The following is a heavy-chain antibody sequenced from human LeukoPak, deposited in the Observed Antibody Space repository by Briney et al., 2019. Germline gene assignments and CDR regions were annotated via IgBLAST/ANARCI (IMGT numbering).Heavy chain of an antibody. J-gene: IGHJ4*02. CDR2: ISSSGSTI. CDR3: ARGSGYSSSWSDY. CDR1: GFTFSSYE. V-gene: IGHV3-48*03. D-gene: IGHD6-13*01. Sequence: GGPLRLSCAASGFTFSSYEMNWVRQAPGKGLEWVSYISSSGSTIYYADSVKGRFTISRDNAKNSLYLQMNSLRAEDTAVYYCARGSGYSSSWSDYWGQGTLVTVSS.